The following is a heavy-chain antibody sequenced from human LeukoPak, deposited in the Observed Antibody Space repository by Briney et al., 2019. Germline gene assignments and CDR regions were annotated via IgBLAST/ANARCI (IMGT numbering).Heavy chain of an antibody. CDR2: IYYSGST. J-gene: IGHJ4*02. CDR1: GGSVSSGSYY. CDR3: ARDEFSYFDY. V-gene: IGHV4-61*01. Sequence: SETLSLTCTVSGGSVSSGSYYWSWIRQPPGTGLEWIGYIYYSGSTNYNPSLKSRVTISVDTSKNQFSLKLSSVTAADTAVYYCARDEFSYFDYWGQGTLVTVSS.